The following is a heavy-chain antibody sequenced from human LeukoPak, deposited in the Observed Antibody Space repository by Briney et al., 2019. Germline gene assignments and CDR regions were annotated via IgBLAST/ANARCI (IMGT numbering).Heavy chain of an antibody. D-gene: IGHD5-12*01. V-gene: IGHV1-2*02. CDR1: GYTFTTYG. J-gene: IGHJ5*02. Sequence: ASVKASCKASGYTFTTYGVSWVRQAPGQGLEWMGWINPNSGGTNYAQKFQGRVTMTRDTSISTAYMELSRLRSDDTAVYYCARSDLGVATIFFGLPNWFDPWGQGTLVTVSS. CDR2: INPNSGGT. CDR3: ARSDLGVATIFFGLPNWFDP.